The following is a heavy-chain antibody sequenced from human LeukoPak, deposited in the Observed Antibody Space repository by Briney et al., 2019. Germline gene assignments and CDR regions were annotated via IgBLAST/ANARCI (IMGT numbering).Heavy chain of an antibody. Sequence: GRSLRLSCAASGFTFSSYGMHWVRQVPGKGLEWVAVIWYDGSNKNYADSVKGRSTISRDNSKNTLYLQMNSLRVEDTAVYYCAKDPHQRIAVAGYFDYWGQGTLVTVSS. CDR1: GFTFSSYG. CDR2: IWYDGSNK. J-gene: IGHJ4*02. V-gene: IGHV3-33*06. CDR3: AKDPHQRIAVAGYFDY. D-gene: IGHD6-19*01.